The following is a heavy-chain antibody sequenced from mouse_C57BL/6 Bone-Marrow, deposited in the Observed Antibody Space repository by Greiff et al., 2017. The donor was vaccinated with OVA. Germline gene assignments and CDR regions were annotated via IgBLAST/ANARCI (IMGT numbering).Heavy chain of an antibody. CDR3: ARYDYDYDWFAY. Sequence: VQLVESGAELARPGASVKLSCKASGYTFTSYGISWVKQRTGQGLEWIGEIYPRSGNTYYNEKFKGKATLTADKSSSTAYMELRSLTSEDSAVYFCARYDYDYDWFAYWGQGTLVTVSA. CDR1: GYTFTSYG. J-gene: IGHJ3*01. D-gene: IGHD2-4*01. CDR2: IYPRSGNT. V-gene: IGHV1-81*01.